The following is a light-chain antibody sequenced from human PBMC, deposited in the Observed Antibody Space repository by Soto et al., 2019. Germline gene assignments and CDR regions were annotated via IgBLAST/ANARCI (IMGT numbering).Light chain of an antibody. V-gene: IGLV2-14*02. CDR3: SSYTTSTTRII. CDR1: SSDVGTYDL. J-gene: IGLJ2*01. Sequence: QSVLTQPASVSGSPGQSITISCTGTSSDVGTYDLVSWYQHHPGAAPKLMIYEVSNRPSGVSNRFSGSKSGNTASLTISGLQADDEADYYCSSYTTSTTRIIFGGGTKLTVL. CDR2: EVS.